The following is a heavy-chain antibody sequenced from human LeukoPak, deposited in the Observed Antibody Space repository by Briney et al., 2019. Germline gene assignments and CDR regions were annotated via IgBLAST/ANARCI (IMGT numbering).Heavy chain of an antibody. V-gene: IGHV3-23*01. CDR2: ISGSGGST. D-gene: IGHD5-18*01. CDR3: ASPPRGYSYGLRSYFDY. J-gene: IGHJ4*02. Sequence: PGRSLRLSCTASGFTFGDYAMSWVRQAPGKGLEWVSAISGSGGSTYYADSVKGRFTISRDNSKNTLYLQMNSLRAEDTAVYYCASPPRGYSYGLRSYFDYWGQGTLVTVSS. CDR1: GFTFGDYA.